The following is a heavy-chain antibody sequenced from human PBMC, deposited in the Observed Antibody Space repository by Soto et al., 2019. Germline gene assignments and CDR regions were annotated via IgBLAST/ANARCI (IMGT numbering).Heavy chain of an antibody. J-gene: IGHJ5*02. CDR1: GYTFTSYD. V-gene: IGHV1-8*01. Sequence: QVQLVQSGAEVKKPGASVKVSCKASGYTFTSYDINWVRQATGQGLEWMGWMNPNSGNTGYAQKFQGRVTMTRNTSISTAYMELSSLRSEDTAVYYCARGVVLMVYATYNWFDPWGQGTLVTVCS. CDR2: MNPNSGNT. CDR3: ARGVVLMVYATYNWFDP. D-gene: IGHD2-8*01.